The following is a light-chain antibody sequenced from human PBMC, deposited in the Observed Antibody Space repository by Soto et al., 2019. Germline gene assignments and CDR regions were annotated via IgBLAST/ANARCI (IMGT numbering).Light chain of an antibody. CDR3: LLFYGGTQVV. Sequence: QAVVTQEPSLTVSPGGTVTLTCASSTGVVSSGYYANWFQQKPGQAPRSLLYSTTNKHSWTPARFSGSVLGGKAALTLSGVQPEDEADYYCLLFYGGTQVVFGGGTQLTVL. V-gene: IGLV7-43*01. J-gene: IGLJ3*02. CDR1: TGVVSSGYY. CDR2: STT.